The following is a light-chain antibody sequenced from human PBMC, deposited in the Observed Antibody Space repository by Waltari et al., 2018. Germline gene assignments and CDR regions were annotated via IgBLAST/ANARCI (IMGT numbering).Light chain of an antibody. CDR2: SND. CDR1: SSTIGSHS. Sequence: QSVLTQPPSASGNPAQRVTISCSGSSSTIGSHSVNWYQQFPGTAPKLLMYSNDRRPAGVSDRCSGSKSGTSASLAISGLQSEDEADYFCAARDDSLSGQVFGGGTKLTGL. V-gene: IGLV1-44*01. CDR3: AARDDSLSGQV. J-gene: IGLJ3*02.